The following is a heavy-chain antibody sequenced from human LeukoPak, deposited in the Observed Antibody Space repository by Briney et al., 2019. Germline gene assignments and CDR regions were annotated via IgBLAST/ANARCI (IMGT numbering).Heavy chain of an antibody. Sequence: GGSLRLSCAASGFTFRNYAMNWVRQAPGKGLEWVSFISERSNNIYYADSVKGRFTISRDNPKNSLYLQMNSLRAEDTAVYYCARDVLAATGPFWGQGTLVTVSS. V-gene: IGHV3-48*01. J-gene: IGHJ4*02. CDR1: GFTFRNYA. CDR2: ISERSNNI. D-gene: IGHD6-13*01. CDR3: ARDVLAATGPF.